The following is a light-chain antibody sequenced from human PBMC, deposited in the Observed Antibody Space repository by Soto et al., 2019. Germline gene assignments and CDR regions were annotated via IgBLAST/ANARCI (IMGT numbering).Light chain of an antibody. Sequence: ENVLTQSPGTLSLSPGERVTLSCRASQSVSNNYLAWYQQKPGQAPRLLIYVASSRATGIPDRFSGSGSGTYFTLTISRLEPEDSAVYYCQQHGSSPYTFCQGTKLEIK. CDR3: QQHGSSPYT. CDR2: VAS. CDR1: QSVSNNY. J-gene: IGKJ2*01. V-gene: IGKV3-20*01.